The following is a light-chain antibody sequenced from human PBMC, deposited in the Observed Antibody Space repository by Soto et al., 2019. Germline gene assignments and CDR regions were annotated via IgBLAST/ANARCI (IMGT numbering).Light chain of an antibody. Sequence: DIQMTQSPSSLSASVGDRVTITCRASQGIANYLAWYQQKPGRVPKLQIYAASTLQSGVPSRFTGSGSGTDFTLTISSLEPEDSAVYYCHQRTSGITFGQGTRLEIK. CDR1: QGIANY. CDR3: HQRTSGIT. CDR2: AAS. V-gene: IGKV1-27*01. J-gene: IGKJ5*01.